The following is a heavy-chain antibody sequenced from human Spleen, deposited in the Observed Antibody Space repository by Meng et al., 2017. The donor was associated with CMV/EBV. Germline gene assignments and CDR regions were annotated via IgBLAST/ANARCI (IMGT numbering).Heavy chain of an antibody. CDR2: IYYSGNT. CDR3: ARGLTIFGLVTTTRTHDY. J-gene: IGHJ4*02. CDR1: GGSIRSSSYY. V-gene: IGHV4-39*01. Sequence: GSLRLSCTVSGGSIRSSSYYWGWIRQPPGKGLEWIGTIYYSGNTYYNPSFKSRVTKFVDTSKNQFSLKLGSVTAADTAVYYCARGLTIFGLVTTTRTHDYWGQGTLVTVSS. D-gene: IGHD3/OR15-3a*01.